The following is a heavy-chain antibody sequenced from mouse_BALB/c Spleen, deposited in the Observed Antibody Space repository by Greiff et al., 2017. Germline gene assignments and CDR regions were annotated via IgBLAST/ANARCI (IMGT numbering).Heavy chain of an antibody. CDR3: AREGEEGLVDY. J-gene: IGHJ4*01. Sequence: QLQQSGPELVKPGASVKMSCKASGYTFTSYVMHWVKQKPGQGLEWIGYINPYNDGTKYNEKFKGKATLTSDKSSSTAYMELSSLTSEDSAVYYCAREGEEGLVDYWGQGTSVTVSS. CDR1: GYTFTSYV. V-gene: IGHV1-14*01. CDR2: INPYNDGT.